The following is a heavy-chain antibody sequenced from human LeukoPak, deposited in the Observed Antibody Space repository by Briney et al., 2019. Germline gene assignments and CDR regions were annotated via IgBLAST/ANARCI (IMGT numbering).Heavy chain of an antibody. CDR1: GFTFSSYA. CDR3: TKVYYDFWSGYPYYFHC. V-gene: IGHV3-23*01. J-gene: IGHJ4*02. CDR2: VSGSGGNT. D-gene: IGHD3-3*01. Sequence: GGSLRLSCAASGFTFSSYAMSWVRQAPGKGLEWVSGVSGSGGNTYYADSVKGRFTISRDNSKNMLYLQMNSLRAEDTAVYYCTKVYYDFWSGYPYYFHCWGQGTLVTVSS.